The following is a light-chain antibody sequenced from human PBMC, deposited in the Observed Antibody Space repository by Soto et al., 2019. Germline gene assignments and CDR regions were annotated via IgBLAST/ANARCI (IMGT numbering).Light chain of an antibody. J-gene: IGKJ1*01. CDR1: QSVSSN. V-gene: IGKV3-15*01. CDR3: QQYNDWPLT. Sequence: EIVFTHSPDTLSFSRVDRATLSCRASQSVSSNLAWYQQKPGQAPSLLIYGAFTRATGVPARFSGTGSGTEFTLTISSLQSEDFALYYCQQYNDWPLTFGQGTKVDIK. CDR2: GAF.